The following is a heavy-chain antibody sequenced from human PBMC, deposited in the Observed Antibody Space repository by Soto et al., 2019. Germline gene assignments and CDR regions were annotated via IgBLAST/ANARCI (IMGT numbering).Heavy chain of an antibody. V-gene: IGHV3-48*02. Sequence: GGSLRLSCAASGFTFSSYSMNWVRQAPGKGLEWVSYISSSSSTIYYADSVKGRFTISRDNAKNSLYLQMNSLRDEDTAVYYCARDLNRGVRGVRFDYWGQGTLVTVSS. CDR2: ISSSSSTI. CDR1: GFTFSSYS. J-gene: IGHJ4*02. CDR3: ARDLNRGVRGVRFDY. D-gene: IGHD3-10*01.